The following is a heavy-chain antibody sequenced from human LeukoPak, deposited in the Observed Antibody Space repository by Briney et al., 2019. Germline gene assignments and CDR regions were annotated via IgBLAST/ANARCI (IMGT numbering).Heavy chain of an antibody. CDR2: ISSSGSTI. CDR1: GFTFTNYE. V-gene: IGHV3-48*03. CDR3: ARETLYSDYEGNYIDY. D-gene: IGHD4-11*01. J-gene: IGHJ4*02. Sequence: TGGSLRLSCAASGFTFTNYEMIWVRQAPGKRLEWISYISSSGSTIYYADSVKGRFTMSRDNAKNSVHLQMNSLRAEDTAVYYCARETLYSDYEGNYIDYWGQGTLVTVSS.